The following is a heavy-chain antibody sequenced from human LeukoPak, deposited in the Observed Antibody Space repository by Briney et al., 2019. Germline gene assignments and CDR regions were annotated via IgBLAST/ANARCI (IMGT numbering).Heavy chain of an antibody. J-gene: IGHJ4*02. CDR2: ISGSGGST. D-gene: IGHD6-13*01. V-gene: IGHV3-23*01. CDR1: GFTFSSYA. Sequence: GGSLRLSCAASGFTFSSYAMSWVRQAPGKGLEWVSAISGSGGSTYYADSVKGRFTISRENSKNTLHLQMNTLRAEDTAVYYCASRIATAGSVDYWGQGTLVTVSS. CDR3: ASRIATAGSVDY.